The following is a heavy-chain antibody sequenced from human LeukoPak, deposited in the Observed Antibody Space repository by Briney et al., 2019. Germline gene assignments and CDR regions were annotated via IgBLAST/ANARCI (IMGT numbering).Heavy chain of an antibody. D-gene: IGHD4-17*01. CDR1: GFTFNNYW. V-gene: IGHV3-7*03. Sequence: GGSLRLSCAASGFTFNNYWMSWVRQAPGKGLEWVANIKPDENEKFYVDSVKGRFTISRDNSKNTLYLQLNSLRAEDTAVYYCVKQDGDWHWGQGTLVTVSS. CDR3: VKQDGDWH. CDR2: IKPDENEK. J-gene: IGHJ4*02.